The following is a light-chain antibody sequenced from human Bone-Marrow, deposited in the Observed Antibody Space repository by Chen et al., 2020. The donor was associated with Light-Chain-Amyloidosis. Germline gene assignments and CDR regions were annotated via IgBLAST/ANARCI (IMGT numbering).Light chain of an antibody. V-gene: IGLV2-14*01. J-gene: IGLJ1*01. Sequence: QSALTQPASVSGSPGQSITISCTGTSSDVGGDNHVSWYQQHPDKAPKLMIYEVTNRPSWVPDRFSGSECDNTASLTISGLETEEEADYFCSSYTITNTLVFGSGTRVTVL. CDR2: EVT. CDR1: SSDVGGDNH. CDR3: SSYTITNTLV.